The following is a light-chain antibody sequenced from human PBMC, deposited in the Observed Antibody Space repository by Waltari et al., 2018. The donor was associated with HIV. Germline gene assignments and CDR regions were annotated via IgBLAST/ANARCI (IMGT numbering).Light chain of an antibody. Sequence: QSALTQPASVSGSPGQSSTISCAGTSSDVGGYIYVSWFQQHQGKAPKLIIYDVTKRPPGVFNRFSGSKSGNTASLTISGLQAEDEADYYCTSYTNIRTWVFGGGTKLTVL. V-gene: IGLV2-14*03. J-gene: IGLJ3*02. CDR1: SSDVGGYIY. CDR2: DVT. CDR3: TSYTNIRTWV.